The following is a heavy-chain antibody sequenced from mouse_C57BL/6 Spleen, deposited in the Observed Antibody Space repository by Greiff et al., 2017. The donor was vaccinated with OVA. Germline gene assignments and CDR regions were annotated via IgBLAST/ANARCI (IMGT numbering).Heavy chain of an antibody. CDR3: ARRDMGLLLFDY. Sequence: VQLVESGAELVKPGASVKISCKASGYAFSSYWMNWVKQRPGKGLEWIGQIYPGDGDTNYNGKFKGKATLTADKSSSTAYMQLSSLTSEDSAVYFCARRDMGLLLFDYWGQGTTLTVSS. CDR2: IYPGDGDT. V-gene: IGHV1-80*01. D-gene: IGHD1-1*01. CDR1: GYAFSSYW. J-gene: IGHJ2*01.